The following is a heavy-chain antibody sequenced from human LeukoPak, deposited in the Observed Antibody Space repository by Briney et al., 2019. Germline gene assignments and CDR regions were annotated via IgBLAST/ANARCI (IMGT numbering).Heavy chain of an antibody. CDR1: GITFSNYN. CDR3: ARDPYNGAYSEGYYYYYMDV. D-gene: IGHD1-1*01. Sequence: GGSLRLPCAAPGITFSNYNMNWVRQAPGKGLEWISAITSSSSYTFYADSVKGRFTISRDNAQNSLYLQMNSLRVEDTAIYYCARDPYNGAYSEGYYYYYMDVWGKGTTVTVSS. J-gene: IGHJ6*03. CDR2: ITSSSSYT. V-gene: IGHV3-21*01.